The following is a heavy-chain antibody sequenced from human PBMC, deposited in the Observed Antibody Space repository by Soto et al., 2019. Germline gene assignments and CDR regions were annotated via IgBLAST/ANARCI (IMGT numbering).Heavy chain of an antibody. V-gene: IGHV3-23*01. CDR1: GFVFSKYA. D-gene: IGHD5-12*01. CDR2: ITASGDTT. Sequence: EVQLLESGGGLVQSGGSLTVSCTASGFVFSKYAVTWVRQAPGQGLEWVSAITASGDTTYYADSVKGRFTISRDNSRDNLFLHMRSLTAEDTAGYFCVRGIYPSTAGGPFDLWGQGTLVTVSS. J-gene: IGHJ4*02. CDR3: VRGIYPSTAGGPFDL.